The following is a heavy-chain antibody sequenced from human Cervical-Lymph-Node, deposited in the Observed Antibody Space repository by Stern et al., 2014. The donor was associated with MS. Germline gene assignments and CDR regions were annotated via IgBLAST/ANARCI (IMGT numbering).Heavy chain of an antibody. V-gene: IGHV3-33*01. D-gene: IGHD4-23*01. CDR1: GFTFSSYG. Sequence: MQLVESGGGVVQPGRSLRLSCAASGFTFSSYGMHWVRQAPGKGLEWVALIWYDGSNKYYADSVKGRFTISRDNSKKTLYLQMNSLRAEDTAVYYCAREGGNTAKYFQHWGQGTLVTVSS. CDR3: AREGGNTAKYFQH. J-gene: IGHJ1*01. CDR2: IWYDGSNK.